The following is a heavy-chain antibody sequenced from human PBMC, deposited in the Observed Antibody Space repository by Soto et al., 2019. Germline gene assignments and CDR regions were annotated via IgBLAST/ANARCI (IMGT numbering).Heavy chain of an antibody. D-gene: IGHD2-15*01. CDR1: GFTFSAYD. Sequence: GGSLRLSCAASGFTFSAYDMHWVRQTTGKGLEWVSAIGAADDPYYLGSVKGRFTISRENAKNSLNLQMNSLRAEDTAVYYCARAYSGRLPRRADYYFAMDVWGQGTTVTVSS. J-gene: IGHJ6*02. CDR3: ARAYSGRLPRRADYYFAMDV. CDR2: IGAADDP. V-gene: IGHV3-13*05.